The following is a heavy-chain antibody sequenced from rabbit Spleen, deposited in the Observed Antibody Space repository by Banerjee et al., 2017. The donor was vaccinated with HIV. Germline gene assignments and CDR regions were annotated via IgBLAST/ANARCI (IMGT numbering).Heavy chain of an antibody. CDR2: IDPIFGGT. CDR3: ARDLVAVIGWNFRL. J-gene: IGHJ4*01. D-gene: IGHD5-1*01. CDR1: GFDFSRFG. V-gene: IGHV1S47*01. Sequence: QEQLVESGGGLVQPGGSLTLSCKASGFDFSRFGVSWVRQAPGKGLEWIGYIDPIFGGTYYATWVNGRFTISSDNAQNTVDLQMTSLTAADTATYFCARDLVAVIGWNFRLWGQGTLVTVS.